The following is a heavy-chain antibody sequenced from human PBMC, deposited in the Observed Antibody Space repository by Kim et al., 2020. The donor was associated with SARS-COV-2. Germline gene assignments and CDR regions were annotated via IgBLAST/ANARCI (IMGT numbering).Heavy chain of an antibody. V-gene: IGHV3-48*03. Sequence: GGSLRLSCAASGFTFSSYEMNWVRQAPGKGLEWVSYISSSGSTIYYADSVKGRFTISRDNAKNSLYLQMNSLRAEDTAVYYCAREENSSGWFVDYFDYWGQGTLVTVSS. CDR3: AREENSSGWFVDYFDY. CDR1: GFTFSSYE. J-gene: IGHJ4*02. CDR2: ISSSGSTI. D-gene: IGHD6-19*01.